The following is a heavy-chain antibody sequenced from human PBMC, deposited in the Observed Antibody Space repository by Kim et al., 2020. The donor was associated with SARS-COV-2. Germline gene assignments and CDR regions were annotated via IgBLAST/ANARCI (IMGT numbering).Heavy chain of an antibody. CDR3: ARGQVVVVAATAYWYFDL. CDR1: GGSFSGYY. CDR2: INHSGST. V-gene: IGHV4-34*01. Sequence: SETLSLTCAVYGGSFSGYYWSWIRQPPGKGLEWIGEINHSGSTNYNPSLKSRVTISVDTSKNQFSLKLSSVTAADTAVYYCARGQVVVVAATAYWYFDL. D-gene: IGHD2-15*01. J-gene: IGHJ2*01.